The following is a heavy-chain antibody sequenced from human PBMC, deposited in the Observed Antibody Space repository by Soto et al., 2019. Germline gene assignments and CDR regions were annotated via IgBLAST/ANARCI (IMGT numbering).Heavy chain of an antibody. CDR1: GGTFSSYT. CDR2: IIPILGIA. D-gene: IGHD3-10*01. Sequence: SVKVSCTASGGTFSSYTINALRQAPGQGLEWMGRIIPILGIANYAQKFQGRVTITADKSTSTAYMELSSLRSEDTAVYYCARDRSRILLWFGERNYYYGMDVWGQGTTVTV. V-gene: IGHV1-69*04. CDR3: ARDRSRILLWFGERNYYYGMDV. J-gene: IGHJ6*02.